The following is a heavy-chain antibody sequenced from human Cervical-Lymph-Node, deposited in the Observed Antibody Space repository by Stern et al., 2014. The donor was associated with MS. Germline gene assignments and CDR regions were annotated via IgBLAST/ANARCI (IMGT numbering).Heavy chain of an antibody. D-gene: IGHD2-21*02. J-gene: IGHJ4*02. CDR3: ARAAPRTASDY. CDR1: GYTFLNYC. Sequence: VQLLESEPDLKQPADPLYLPCKGSGYTFLNYCIGLVRHIPGKGLERMGILYPGDADTTNTPPSQGHVTTPVHQTTNHAYLQRSSLKASDTAMYYCARAAPRTASDYWGQGTLVTVSS. CDR2: LYPGDADT. V-gene: IGHV5-51*03.